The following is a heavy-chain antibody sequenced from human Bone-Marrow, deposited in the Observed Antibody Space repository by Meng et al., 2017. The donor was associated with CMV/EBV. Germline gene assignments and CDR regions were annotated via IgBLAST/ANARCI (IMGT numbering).Heavy chain of an antibody. CDR1: GGSISSYC. CDR3: ARLKYSSTPGWCDP. CDR2: IYYSGST. V-gene: IGHV4-59*01. D-gene: IGHD6-19*01. J-gene: IGHJ5*02. Sequence: SETLSLTCTVSGGSISSYCWSWIRQPPGKGLEWIGYIYYSGSTNYNPALKSRVTISVDTSKNQFSLKLSSVTAADTAVYYCARLKYSSTPGWCDPWGQGTLVTVSS.